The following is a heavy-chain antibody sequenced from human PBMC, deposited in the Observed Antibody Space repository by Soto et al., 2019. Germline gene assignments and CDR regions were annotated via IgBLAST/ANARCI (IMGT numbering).Heavy chain of an antibody. V-gene: IGHV3-7*01. J-gene: IGHJ3*02. CDR3: GTDRWGGAFDM. CDR2: IKEDGSVK. D-gene: IGHD3-10*01. CDR1: GFSLRSDW. Sequence: EVKVVESGGGWVQPGGSLRLSCAAIGFSLRSDWMAWVRQIPGKGLEFVAKIKEDGSVKNYVDCVKGRFSISRDNDKNSLYLQMNCLRAEDTALYYCGTDRWGGAFDMWGQGTTVTVSS.